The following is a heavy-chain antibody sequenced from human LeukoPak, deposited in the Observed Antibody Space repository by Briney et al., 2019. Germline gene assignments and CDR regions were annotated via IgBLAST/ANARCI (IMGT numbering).Heavy chain of an antibody. V-gene: IGHV3-23*01. CDR3: AKIGRSYDFWTGYYEEEVDYMDV. Sequence: GGSLRLSCAASGFTFDDYGMNWVRQAPGKGLEWVSGISDSGVGTKHADSVKGRFTISRDNSKNTLYLQMNSLRAEDTAVYYCAKIGRSYDFWTGYYEEEVDYMDVWGKGTTVTVSS. D-gene: IGHD3-3*01. CDR2: ISDSGVGT. CDR1: GFTFDDYG. J-gene: IGHJ6*03.